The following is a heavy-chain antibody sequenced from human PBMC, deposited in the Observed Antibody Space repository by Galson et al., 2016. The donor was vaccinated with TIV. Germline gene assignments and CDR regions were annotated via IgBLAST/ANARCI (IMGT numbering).Heavy chain of an antibody. CDR2: ISNDGSDK. D-gene: IGHD7-27*01. J-gene: IGHJ4*02. CDR1: GFTFSSYA. Sequence: SLRLSCAASGFTFSSYALHWVRQAPGKALEWVGGISNDGSDKYYGDSVKGRFTISRDKSKNTLSLQMVSLRTEDTAVHYCARDPTGGSYHFDYWGQGALVIVS. V-gene: IGHV3-30*04. CDR3: ARDPTGGSYHFDY.